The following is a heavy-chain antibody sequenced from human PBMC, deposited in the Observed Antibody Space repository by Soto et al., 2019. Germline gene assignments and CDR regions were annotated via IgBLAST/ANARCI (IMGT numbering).Heavy chain of an antibody. CDR1: VFTFSSYG. J-gene: IGHJ6*01. Sequence: VGSLRLSCAASVFTFSSYGMHCVRHAPGKGLEWVAVISYDGSNKYYADSVKGRFTISRDNSKNKLYLQMNSLRAEDTAVYYCAKDTVGAIGAVYYYYGTEVWGQGTSDTVSS. CDR2: ISYDGSNK. CDR3: AKDTVGAIGAVYYYYGTEV. V-gene: IGHV3-30*18. D-gene: IGHD1-26*01.